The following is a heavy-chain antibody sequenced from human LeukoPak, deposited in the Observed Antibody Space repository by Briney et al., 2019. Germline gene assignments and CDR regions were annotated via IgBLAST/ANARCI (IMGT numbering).Heavy chain of an antibody. Sequence: RGSLRLSCTVSGFSVSTSGMSWVRQAQGKGLQTISAISVEGVSAYYADSVEGRFTISRDNSKNTLYLQMNSLRVEDTAVYFCAQGYGNGWYPHWGQGSLVSVSS. D-gene: IGHD6-19*01. CDR3: AQGYGNGWYPH. J-gene: IGHJ4*02. V-gene: IGHV3-23*01. CDR2: ISVEGVSA. CDR1: GFSVSTSG.